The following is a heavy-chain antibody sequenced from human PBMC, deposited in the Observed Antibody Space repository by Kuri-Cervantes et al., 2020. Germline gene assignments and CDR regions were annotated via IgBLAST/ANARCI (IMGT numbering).Heavy chain of an antibody. CDR3: ARDRGRRWLQPGSFDP. V-gene: IGHV1-18*01. D-gene: IGHD5-24*01. Sequence: ASVKVSCKVSGYTLTELSMHWVRQAPGQGLEWMGWISAYNGNTNYAQKLQGRVTMTTDTSTSTAYMELRSLRSDDTAVYYCARDRGRRWLQPGSFDPWGQGTLVTVSS. CDR2: ISAYNGNT. J-gene: IGHJ5*02. CDR1: GYTLTELS.